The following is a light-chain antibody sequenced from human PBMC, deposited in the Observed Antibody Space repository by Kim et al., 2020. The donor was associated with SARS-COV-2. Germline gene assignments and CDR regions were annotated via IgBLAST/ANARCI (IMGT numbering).Light chain of an antibody. V-gene: IGLV4-69*01. CDR3: QTWGTGSWV. J-gene: IGLJ3*02. CDR1: SGHSNDA. Sequence: ASVKLTCTLSSGHSNDAINWHQQQPEKGPRFLMKVNSDGSLIKGDGVPDRFSGSSSGAERYLTISSLQSEDEADYYCQTWGTGSWVFGGGTQLTVL. CDR2: VNSDGSL.